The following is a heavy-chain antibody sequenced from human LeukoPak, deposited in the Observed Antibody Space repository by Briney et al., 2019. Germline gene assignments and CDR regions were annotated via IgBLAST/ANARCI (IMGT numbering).Heavy chain of an antibody. CDR1: GYSFTDFG. CDR3: TRDLGLDTSMIFFDY. CDR2: ISAYNGNT. V-gene: IGHV1-18*01. J-gene: IGHJ4*02. Sequence: GASVKVSCKASGYSFTDFGVSWVRQAPGQGLEWMGWISAYNGNTNLSQKFKGRVSMTTDISTNTAYLELRSVRSDDTAVFYCTRDLGLDTSMIFFDYWGQGTLVTVSS. D-gene: IGHD5-18*01.